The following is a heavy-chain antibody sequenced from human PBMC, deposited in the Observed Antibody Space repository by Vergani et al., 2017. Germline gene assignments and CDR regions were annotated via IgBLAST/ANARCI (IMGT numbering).Heavy chain of an antibody. J-gene: IGHJ4*02. D-gene: IGHD3-10*01. V-gene: IGHV4-4*07. Sequence: QVQLQESGPGLVKPSETLSLTCTVSGGSISSYYLSWIRQPPGKGLEMIGRIYTSGSTNYNPSLKGRVTMSVDTSKNQFSLKLSSVTAADTAVYYCARSGGTDYFDYWGQGTLVTVSS. CDR3: ARSGGTDYFDY. CDR1: GGSISSYY. CDR2: IYTSGST.